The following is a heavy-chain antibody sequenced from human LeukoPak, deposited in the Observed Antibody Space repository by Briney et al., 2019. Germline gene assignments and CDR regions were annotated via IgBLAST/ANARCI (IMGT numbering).Heavy chain of an antibody. V-gene: IGHV5-51*01. CDR3: ARLGPALFSSGWYQGWFDP. D-gene: IGHD6-19*01. CDR1: GYSFTSYW. Sequence: GESLKISCKGSGYSFTSYWIGWVRQMPGKGLEWMGIIYPGDYDTRYSPSFQGQVTISADKSISTAYLQWSSLKASDTAMYYCARLGPALFSSGWYQGWFDPWGQGTLVTVSS. J-gene: IGHJ5*02. CDR2: IYPGDYDT.